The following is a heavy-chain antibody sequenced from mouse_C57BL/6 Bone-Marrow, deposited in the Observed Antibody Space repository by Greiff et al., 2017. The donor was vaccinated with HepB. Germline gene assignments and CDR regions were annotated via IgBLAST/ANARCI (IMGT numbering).Heavy chain of an antibody. D-gene: IGHD4-1*01. CDR3: ARRSSGTLFAY. V-gene: IGHV5-2*03. J-gene: IGHJ3*01. CDR2: INSDGGST. Sequence: DVKLQESGEGLVKPGGSLKLSCESNEYEFPSHDMSWVRKTPEKRLELVAAINSDGGSTYYPDTMERRFIISRDNTKKTLYLQMSSLRSEDTALYYCARRSSGTLFAYWGQGTLVTVSA. CDR1: EYEFPSHD.